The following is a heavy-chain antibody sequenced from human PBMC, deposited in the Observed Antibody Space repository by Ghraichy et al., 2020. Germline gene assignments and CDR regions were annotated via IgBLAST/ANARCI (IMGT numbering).Heavy chain of an antibody. Sequence: GGSLRLSCTASGFTFSNYWMGWVRQAPGKGLEWVANIKQDGSEKHYVGSVEGRFTISSDNAKNSVYLQMNSLRAEDTAVYYCARAAYYYDRSDYWGRGTLVTVSS. CDR1: GFTFSNYW. CDR3: ARAAYYYDRSDY. J-gene: IGHJ4*02. D-gene: IGHD3-22*01. CDR2: IKQDGSEK. V-gene: IGHV3-7*01.